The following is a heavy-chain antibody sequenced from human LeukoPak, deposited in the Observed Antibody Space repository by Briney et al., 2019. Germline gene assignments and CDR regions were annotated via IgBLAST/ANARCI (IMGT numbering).Heavy chain of an antibody. CDR1: GGSINGSY. V-gene: IGHV4-59*08. Sequence: PSGTLSLTCTDSGGSINGSYWSWIRQPPGKGLEWIGYIYYSGSTNANPSLKSRVTISVDTSKNQFSLKLTSVTAADTAVYYCAKHLALNWFDPWGQGTLVTVSS. CDR2: IYYSGST. D-gene: IGHD2-21*01. CDR3: AKHLALNWFDP. J-gene: IGHJ5*02.